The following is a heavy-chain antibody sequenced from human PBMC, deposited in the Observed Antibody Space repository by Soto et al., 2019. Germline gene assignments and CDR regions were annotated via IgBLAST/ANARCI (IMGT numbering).Heavy chain of an antibody. CDR2: IYYSGST. CDR3: ARQPITYYYDSSGYLDAFDI. CDR1: GGSISSSSYY. V-gene: IGHV4-39*01. Sequence: TSETLSLTCTVSGGSISSSSYYWGWIRQPPGKGLEWIGSIYYSGSTYYNPSLKSRVTISVDTSKNQFSLKLSSVTAADTAVYYCARQPITYYYDSSGYLDAFDIWGQGTVVTVSS. D-gene: IGHD3-22*01. J-gene: IGHJ3*02.